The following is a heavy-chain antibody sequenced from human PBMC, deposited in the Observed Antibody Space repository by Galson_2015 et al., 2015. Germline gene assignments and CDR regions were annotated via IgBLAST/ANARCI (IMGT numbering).Heavy chain of an antibody. CDR2: IYSGGST. Sequence: SLRLSCAASGFTVSSNYMSWVRQAPGKGLEWVSAIYSGGSTYYADSVKGRFTISRDNSKNTLYLQMNSLRAEDTAVYYCASWSYYGYFDYWGQGTLVTVSS. J-gene: IGHJ4*02. CDR3: ASWSYYGYFDY. V-gene: IGHV3-53*01. D-gene: IGHD1-26*01. CDR1: GFTVSSNY.